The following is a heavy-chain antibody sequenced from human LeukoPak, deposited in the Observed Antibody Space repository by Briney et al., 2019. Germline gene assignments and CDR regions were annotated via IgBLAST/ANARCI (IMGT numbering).Heavy chain of an antibody. V-gene: IGHV4-59*08. J-gene: IGHJ3*02. Sequence: SETLSLTCSVSGDSINNYYWSWIRQPPGKGLEWIGYIYYSGSTRYNPSLQSRVTMSIGTSKTQFSLKLDSVTAEDTAVYYCARRRRLKNPGGDAFDIWGQGTVVIVSS. CDR2: IYYSGST. CDR3: ARRRRLKNPGGDAFDI. CDR1: GDSINNYY. D-gene: IGHD2/OR15-2a*01.